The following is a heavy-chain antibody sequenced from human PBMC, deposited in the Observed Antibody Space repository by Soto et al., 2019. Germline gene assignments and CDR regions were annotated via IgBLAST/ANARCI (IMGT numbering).Heavy chain of an antibody. D-gene: IGHD4-17*01. Sequence: QITLKESGPTLVRPAQTLTLTCDFSGFSLSTYHMGVAWIRQPPGKALEWLALIYWDDDKRYSPSLKDRLAISKDTSSNQVVLTITNIDPGASATYFCAPAGDYNLLTFDHLGPGTLVTVSS. J-gene: IGHJ4*02. V-gene: IGHV2-5*02. CDR1: GFSLSTYHMG. CDR2: IYWDDDK. CDR3: APAGDYNLLTFDH.